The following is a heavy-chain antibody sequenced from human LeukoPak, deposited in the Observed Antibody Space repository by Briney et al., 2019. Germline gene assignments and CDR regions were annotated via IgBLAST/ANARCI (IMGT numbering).Heavy chain of an antibody. CDR2: IYPGDSDT. J-gene: IGHJ5*02. Sequence: GESLKISCKGSGYSFTSYWIGWVRQMPGKGLEWMGIIYPGDSDTRYSPSFQGQVTISVDKSISTAYLQWSSLKASDTAMYYCARQRYSSSWPNWFDPWGQGTLVTVSS. CDR1: GYSFTSYW. D-gene: IGHD6-13*01. CDR3: ARQRYSSSWPNWFDP. V-gene: IGHV5-51*01.